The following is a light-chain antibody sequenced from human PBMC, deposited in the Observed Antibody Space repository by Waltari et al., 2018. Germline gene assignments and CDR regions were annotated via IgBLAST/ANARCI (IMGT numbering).Light chain of an antibody. V-gene: IGLV3-19*01. CDR1: SLRRYY. J-gene: IGLJ2*01. CDR3: HSRETFSTRL. Sequence: SSDLTQDPSLSVALGQTVRITCQGDSLRRYYASWYQQRPGQAPILVLYGPDNRPSGTPDRFSGSTSGNTASLTITGAPAEDEADYYCHSRETFSTRLFGGGTRLTV. CDR2: GPD.